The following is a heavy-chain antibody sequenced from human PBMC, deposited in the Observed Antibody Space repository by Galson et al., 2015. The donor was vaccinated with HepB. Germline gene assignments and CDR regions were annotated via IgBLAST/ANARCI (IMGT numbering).Heavy chain of an antibody. Sequence: LSLTCTVSGDSISRNYWSWIRQAPGKGLEWIAYIYHSGSTKHNSNYNPSLKSRITISVDMSKNQVSLKLSSVTAADTAVYYCARMGLKITTLDDVFDIWGQGTTVIVSS. D-gene: IGHD3-22*01. V-gene: IGHV4-59*01. J-gene: IGHJ3*02. CDR2: IYHSGST. CDR1: GDSISRNY. CDR3: ARMGLKITTLDDVFDI.